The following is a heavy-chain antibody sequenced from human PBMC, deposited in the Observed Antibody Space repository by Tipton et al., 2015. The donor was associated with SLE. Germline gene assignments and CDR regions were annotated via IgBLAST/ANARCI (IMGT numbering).Heavy chain of an antibody. V-gene: IGHV4-39*07. CDR1: GGSIISSTYY. Sequence: TLSLTCAVSGGSIISSTYYWGWFRPPPGKGLGWIGSIYYSGNTYYNPSLKRRVTIPVHTSKKQFSLSLTSETAADTAVSYCVRHPEFYDTDSPGDYWGQGTLVTVSS. D-gene: IGHD3-22*01. CDR2: IYYSGNT. J-gene: IGHJ4*02. CDR3: VRHPEFYDTDSPGDY.